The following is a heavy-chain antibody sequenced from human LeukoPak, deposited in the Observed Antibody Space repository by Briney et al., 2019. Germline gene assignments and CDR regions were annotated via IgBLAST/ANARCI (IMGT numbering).Heavy chain of an antibody. Sequence: PGGSLRLSCAASGFTFSSYEMNWVRQAPGKGLEWVSYISSSGSTIYYADSVKGRFTISRDNAKNSLYLQMNSLRGEDTAVYYCARDLDNDAFDIWGQGTMVIVSS. D-gene: IGHD3/OR15-3a*01. CDR3: ARDLDNDAFDI. J-gene: IGHJ3*02. CDR2: ISSSGSTI. CDR1: GFTFSSYE. V-gene: IGHV3-48*03.